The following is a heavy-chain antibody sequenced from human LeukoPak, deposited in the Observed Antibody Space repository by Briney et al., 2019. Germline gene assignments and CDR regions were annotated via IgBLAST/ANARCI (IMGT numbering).Heavy chain of an antibody. Sequence: GGSLRLFCAASGFTFSDYAMSWVPQAPGKGLEWTSAISGTGGSGDSTYYADSVKGRFTISRDNSKITLYLQMNSLRAEDTAVYYCAKDFYSVTYPRFDYWGQGTLVTVSS. V-gene: IGHV3-23*01. CDR3: AKDFYSVTYPRFDY. CDR1: GFTFSDYA. CDR2: ISGTGGSGDST. J-gene: IGHJ4*02. D-gene: IGHD4-23*01.